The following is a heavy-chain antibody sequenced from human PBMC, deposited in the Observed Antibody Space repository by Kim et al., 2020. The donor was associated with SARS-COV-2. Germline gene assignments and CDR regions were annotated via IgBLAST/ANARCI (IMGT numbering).Heavy chain of an antibody. Sequence: GGSLRLSCTASGFTFSNYIINWVRQAPGKGLEWLSYVSPSSRTIYSADSVRGRFTISRDNARNSLYLQMSSLRDEDTAVYYCARMPSSSWNWYFDLWGRGTLVTVSS. D-gene: IGHD6-13*01. CDR1: GFTFSNYI. J-gene: IGHJ2*01. CDR3: ARMPSSSWNWYFDL. V-gene: IGHV3-48*02. CDR2: VSPSSRTI.